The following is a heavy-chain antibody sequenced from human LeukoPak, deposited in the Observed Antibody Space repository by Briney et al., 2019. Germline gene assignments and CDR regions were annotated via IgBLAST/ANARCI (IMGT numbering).Heavy chain of an antibody. Sequence: PSETLSLTCTVSGGSISSGGYYWSWIRQHPGKGLEWIGYIYYSGSTYYNPSLKSRVTISVDASKNQFSLKLSSVTAADTAVYYCARGTNYYDSSRLVDYWGQGTLVTVSS. CDR2: IYYSGST. J-gene: IGHJ4*02. CDR3: ARGTNYYDSSRLVDY. CDR1: GGSISSGGYY. V-gene: IGHV4-31*03. D-gene: IGHD3-22*01.